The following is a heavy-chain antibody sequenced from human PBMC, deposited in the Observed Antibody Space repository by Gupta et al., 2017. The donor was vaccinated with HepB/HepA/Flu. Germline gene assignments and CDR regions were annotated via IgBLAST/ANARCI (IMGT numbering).Heavy chain of an antibody. CDR1: GGTFSSYA. CDR2: IIPIFGTA. D-gene: IGHD3-10*01. J-gene: IGHJ6*03. V-gene: IGHV1-69*06. CDR3: ATRSGDPDYYYYYMDV. Sequence: QVQLVQSGAEVKKPGSSVKVSCKASGGTFSSYAISWVRQAPGQGLEWMGGIIPIFGTANYAQKCQGRVTITADKSTSTAYMELSSLRSEETAVYYCATRSGDPDYYYYYMDVWGKGTTVTVSS.